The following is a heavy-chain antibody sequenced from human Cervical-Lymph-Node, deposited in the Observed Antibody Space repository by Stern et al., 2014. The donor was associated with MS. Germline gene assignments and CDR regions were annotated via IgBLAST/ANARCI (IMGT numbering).Heavy chain of an antibody. CDR2: ISDDGTNR. D-gene: IGHD1-20*01. J-gene: IGHJ6*02. CDR1: GFTFSNYG. Sequence: VQLLESGGGVVQPGRSLRLSCVTSGFTFSNYGMHWVRQAQGKGLEWVAVISDDGTNRYYADSVKGRFTISRDNSKDTVYLQMSSLRPEDTAVYYCARDRLGRIAGGRDYYSYGMDVWGQGTTVTVSS. CDR3: ARDRLGRIAGGRDYYSYGMDV. V-gene: IGHV3-30-3*01.